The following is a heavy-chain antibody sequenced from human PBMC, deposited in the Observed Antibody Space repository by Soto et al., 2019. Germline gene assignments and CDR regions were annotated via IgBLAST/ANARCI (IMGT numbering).Heavy chain of an antibody. CDR1: GYTFTSYD. CDR2: MNPNSGNT. J-gene: IGHJ3*02. V-gene: IGHV1-8*01. D-gene: IGHD3-22*01. CDR3: IYDSRPAGDAFDI. Sequence: ASVKVSCKASGYTFTSYDINWVRQATGQGLEWMGWMNPNSGNTGYAQKFQGRVTMTRNTSISTAYMELSSLRSEDTAVYYCIYDSRPAGDAFDIWRQGTMVTVSS.